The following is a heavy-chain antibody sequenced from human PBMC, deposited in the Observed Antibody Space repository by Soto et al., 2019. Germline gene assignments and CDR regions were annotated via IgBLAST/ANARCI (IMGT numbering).Heavy chain of an antibody. Sequence: EVQLVESGGGLVQPGGSLRLACAGSALTASKNYMSWVRQPPWKGLEWVSVSYSGGTTYYAASVKDRFSISRDNSKSTLYLQMDNLRAGDTAVYDCARGGSGSDWDYYGMDVWGQGTTVTVSS. CDR3: ARGGSGSDWDYYGMDV. D-gene: IGHD3-10*01. CDR1: ALTASKNY. V-gene: IGHV3-66*01. J-gene: IGHJ6*02. CDR2: SYSGGTT.